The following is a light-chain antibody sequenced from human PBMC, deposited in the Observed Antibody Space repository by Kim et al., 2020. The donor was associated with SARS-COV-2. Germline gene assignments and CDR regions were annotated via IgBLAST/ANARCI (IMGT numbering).Light chain of an antibody. Sequence: QPALTQSPSASASLGASVKLTCTLSSGHSSYAITWHQQQPEKGPRYLMKLNSDGSHSKGDGIPDRFSGSSSGAERYLTISSLQSEDEADYYCQTWGTGIRGVFGGGTQLTVL. CDR2: LNSDGSH. CDR3: QTWGTGIRGV. J-gene: IGLJ3*02. CDR1: SGHSSYA. V-gene: IGLV4-69*01.